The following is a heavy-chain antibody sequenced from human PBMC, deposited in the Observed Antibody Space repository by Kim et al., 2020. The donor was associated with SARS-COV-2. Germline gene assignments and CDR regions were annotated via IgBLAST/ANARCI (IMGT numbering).Heavy chain of an antibody. D-gene: IGHD6-19*01. CDR3: AKDRRSVAALFDY. CDR1: GFTFDDYA. V-gene: IGHV3-9*01. CDR2: ISWNSGSI. Sequence: GGSLRLSCAASGFTFDDYAMHWVRQAPGKGLEWVSGISWNSGSIGYADSVKGRFTISRDNAKNSLYLQMNSLRAEDTALYYCAKDRRSVAALFDYWGQGTLVTVSS. J-gene: IGHJ4*02.